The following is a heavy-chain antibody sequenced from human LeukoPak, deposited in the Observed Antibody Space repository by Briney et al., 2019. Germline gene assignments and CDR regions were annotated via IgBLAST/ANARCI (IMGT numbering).Heavy chain of an antibody. CDR3: ARADYGGNGDFDY. D-gene: IGHD4-23*01. J-gene: IGHJ4*02. V-gene: IGHV4-59*01. Sequence: SETLSLTCTVSGGFISSYYWSWIRQPPGKGLEWIGYIYYSGSTNCNPSLKSRVTISVDTSKNQFSLKLSSVTAADTAVYYCARADYGGNGDFDYWGQGTLVTVSS. CDR2: IYYSGST. CDR1: GGFISSYY.